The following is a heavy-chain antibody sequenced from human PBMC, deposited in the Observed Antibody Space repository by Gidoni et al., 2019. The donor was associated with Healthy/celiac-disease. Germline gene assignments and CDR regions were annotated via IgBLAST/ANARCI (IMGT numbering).Heavy chain of an antibody. Sequence: QVQLVQSGAEVKKPGSSVKVSCKASGGTFSSYTISWVRQAPGQGLEWMGRIIPILGIANYAQKFQGRVTITADKSTSTAYMELSSLRSEDTAVYYCAVRGGPFDKAAAGSDFDYWGQGTLVTVSS. CDR3: AVRGGPFDKAAAGSDFDY. J-gene: IGHJ4*02. D-gene: IGHD6-13*01. CDR1: GGTFSSYT. CDR2: IIPILGIA. V-gene: IGHV1-69*02.